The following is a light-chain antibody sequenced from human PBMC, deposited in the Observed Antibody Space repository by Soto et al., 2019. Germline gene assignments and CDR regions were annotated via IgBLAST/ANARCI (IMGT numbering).Light chain of an antibody. CDR1: QSVSSSY. CDR2: GAS. Sequence: EIVLTQSPGTLSLSPGERATLSCRASQSVSSSYLAWYQQKPGQAPRLLIYGASSRATGIPVRFSGSGSGTDFTLTISRLEPEDFAVYYCQQYGSSPSITFGQGTRLEIK. J-gene: IGKJ5*01. V-gene: IGKV3-20*01. CDR3: QQYGSSPSIT.